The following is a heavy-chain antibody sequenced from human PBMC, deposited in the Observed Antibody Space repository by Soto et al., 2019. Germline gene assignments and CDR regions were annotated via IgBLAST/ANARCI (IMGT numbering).Heavy chain of an antibody. J-gene: IGHJ6*03. CDR2: SSHSVSS. Sequence: QVHLQQWGAGLLKPSETLSLTCAVFGGSFSGYYCTWVRQPPGKGLGWIGESSHSVSSTYNPSLKSRVTISLGTSNKQFSLRLSSVTAADTAVYFCARRRYSSRGYYYMDVWGEGTTVTVSS. CDR1: GGSFSGYY. V-gene: IGHV4-34*01. CDR3: ARRRYSSRGYYYMDV. D-gene: IGHD5-18*01.